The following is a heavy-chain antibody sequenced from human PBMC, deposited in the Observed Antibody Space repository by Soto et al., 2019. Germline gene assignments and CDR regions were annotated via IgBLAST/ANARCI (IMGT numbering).Heavy chain of an antibody. CDR1: GFTFSSYS. CDR2: ISSSSSYI. Sequence: VQLVESGGGLVKPGGSLRLSCAASGFTFSSYSMNWVRQAPGKGLEWVSSISSSSSYIYYADSVKGRFTISRDNAKNSLYLQMNSLRAEDTAVYYCARYYYDSSGYLNYFDYWGQGTLVTVSS. D-gene: IGHD3-22*01. CDR3: ARYYYDSSGYLNYFDY. V-gene: IGHV3-21*01. J-gene: IGHJ4*02.